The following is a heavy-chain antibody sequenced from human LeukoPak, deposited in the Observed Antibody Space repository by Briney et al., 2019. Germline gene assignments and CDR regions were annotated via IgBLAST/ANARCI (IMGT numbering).Heavy chain of an antibody. V-gene: IGHV3-53*01. CDR3: AREGRKYDSSGYYYAAGAFDI. CDR1: GFTVSSNY. J-gene: IGHJ3*02. D-gene: IGHD3-22*01. CDR2: IYTGGST. Sequence: GGSLRLSCAASGFTVSSNYMSWVRQAPGKGLEWVSVIYTGGSTYYADSVKGRFTISRDNSKNTLYLQMNSLRAEDTAVYYCAREGRKYDSSGYYYAAGAFDIWGRGTRVTVSS.